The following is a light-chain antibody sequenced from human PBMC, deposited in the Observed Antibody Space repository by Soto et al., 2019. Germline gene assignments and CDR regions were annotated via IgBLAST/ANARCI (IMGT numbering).Light chain of an antibody. CDR1: QSVSSSY. J-gene: IGKJ5*01. Sequence: EIMLKQSPGTLSLSPGERATLSCRVSQSVSSSYLAWYQQKPGQAPRLLIYGASTRATGIPARFSGSGSGTEFTLTISSLQSEDFAVYYCQQYHNWPITFGQGTRLAIK. CDR2: GAS. CDR3: QQYHNWPIT. V-gene: IGKV3-15*01.